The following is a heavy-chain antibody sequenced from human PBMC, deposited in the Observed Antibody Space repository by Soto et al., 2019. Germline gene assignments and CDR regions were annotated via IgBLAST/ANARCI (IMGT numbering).Heavy chain of an antibody. CDR1: GYTFTSYG. D-gene: IGHD6-13*01. J-gene: IGHJ6*03. CDR3: AKGPAAGNYYYYYMDV. V-gene: IGHV1-18*01. Sequence: GASVKVSCKASGYTFTSYGSSWVRQAPGQGLEWMGWISAYNGNTNYAQKLQGRVTMTTDTSTSTAYMELRSLRSDDTAVYYCAKGPAAGNYYYYYMDVWGKGTTVTVSS. CDR2: ISAYNGNT.